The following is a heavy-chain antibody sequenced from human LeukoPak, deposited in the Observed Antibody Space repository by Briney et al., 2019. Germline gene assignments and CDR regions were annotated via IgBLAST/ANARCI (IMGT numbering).Heavy chain of an antibody. D-gene: IGHD3-3*01. CDR3: AKSLGSTYYDFWSGYYPYYFDY. V-gene: IGHV3-23*01. CDR1: GFTFSSYA. Sequence: GGSLRLSCAASGFTFSSYAMSWVRQAQGKGLEWVSAISGSGSSTYYADSVKGRFTISRDNSKNTLYLQMNSLRAEDTAVYYCAKSLGSTYYDFWSGYYPYYFDYWGQGTLVTVSS. J-gene: IGHJ4*02. CDR2: ISGSGSST.